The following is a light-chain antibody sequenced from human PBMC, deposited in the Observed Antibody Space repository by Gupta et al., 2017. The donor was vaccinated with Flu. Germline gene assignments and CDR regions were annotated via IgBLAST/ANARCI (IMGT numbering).Light chain of an antibody. CDR2: KAS. CDR1: QSISSW. Sequence: DIQMTQSPSTLSASVGDRVTITCRASQSISSWLAWYQQKPGKAPKLLIYKASTLESGVPSRFSGSESGTEFTLTISSLQPDDFATYCCQQDSYYPRTFGQGTKVEIK. CDR3: QQDSYYPRT. J-gene: IGKJ1*01. V-gene: IGKV1-5*03.